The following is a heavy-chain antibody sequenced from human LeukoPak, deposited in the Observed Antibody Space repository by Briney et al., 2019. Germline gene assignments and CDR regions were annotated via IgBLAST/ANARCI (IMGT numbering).Heavy chain of an antibody. CDR2: ISSSSNYI. V-gene: IGHV3-21*01. J-gene: IGHJ3*02. D-gene: IGHD3-9*01. Sequence: PGGSLRLSCAASRFIFSSYSMNWVRQAPGKGLEWVSSISSSSNYIYYADSVKGRFTISRDNAKNSLYLQMNSLRAEDTAVYYCAREGSDILSGYRYGFDIWGQGTMVTVSS. CDR3: AREGSDILSGYRYGFDI. CDR1: RFIFSSYS.